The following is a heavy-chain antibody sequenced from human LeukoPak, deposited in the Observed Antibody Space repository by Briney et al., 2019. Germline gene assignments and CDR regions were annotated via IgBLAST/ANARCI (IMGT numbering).Heavy chain of an antibody. V-gene: IGHV3-21*01. CDR2: ISSDSSHK. CDR1: GFTFSSYS. Sequence: GGSLRLSCAASGFTFSSYSMNWGRQAPGKGLEWVSSISSDSSHKYYADLVRGRFTISRDNAKNSLYLQMNSLRAEDTAVYYCAKDSSGWWSDYWGQGTLVTVSS. D-gene: IGHD6-19*01. CDR3: AKDSSGWWSDY. J-gene: IGHJ4*02.